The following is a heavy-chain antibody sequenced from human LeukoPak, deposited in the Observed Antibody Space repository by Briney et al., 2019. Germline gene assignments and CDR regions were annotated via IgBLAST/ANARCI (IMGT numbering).Heavy chain of an antibody. CDR3: ARKGRGPYGSVNGYFDY. J-gene: IGHJ4*02. CDR1: SGSISTSNYY. Sequence: SETLSLTCIVSSGSISTSNYYWGWVRQPPGKALEWIGNIFYTGSTYYSPSLKSRVTISLDTSRNQFSLRLNSVTAADTAVYYCARKGRGPYGSVNGYFDYWGQGTLVTVSS. D-gene: IGHD3-10*01. CDR2: IFYTGST. V-gene: IGHV4-39*07.